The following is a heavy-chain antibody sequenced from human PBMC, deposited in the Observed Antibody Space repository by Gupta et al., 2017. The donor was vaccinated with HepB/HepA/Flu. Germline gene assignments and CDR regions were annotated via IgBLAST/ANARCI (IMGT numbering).Heavy chain of an antibody. CDR1: GYTFTSYY. V-gene: IGHV1-46*01. D-gene: IGHD2-2*01. J-gene: IGHJ6*03. Sequence: QVQLVQSGAEVKKPGASVKVSCKASGYTFTSYYMHWVRQAPGQGLEWMGIINPSGGSTSYAQKFQGRVTMTRDTSTSTVYMELSSLRSEDTAVYHCARDPVVVPAADRWSPYYYYMDVWGKGPTVTVSS. CDR2: INPSGGST. CDR3: ARDPVVVPAADRWSPYYYYMDV.